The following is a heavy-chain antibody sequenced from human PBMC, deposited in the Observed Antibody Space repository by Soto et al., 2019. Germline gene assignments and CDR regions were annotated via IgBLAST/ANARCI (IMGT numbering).Heavy chain of an antibody. CDR1: GYALTSYG. J-gene: IGHJ5*02. D-gene: IGHD3-22*01. V-gene: IGHV1-18*01. CDR2: ISAYNGNT. Sequence: ASVKVSCKASGYALTSYGISWVRQAPGQGLGWMGWISAYNGNTNYAQKLQGRVTMTTDTSTSTAYMELRSLRSDDTAVYYCARDRGIIVGSRFDPWGQGTLVTVSS. CDR3: ARDRGIIVGSRFDP.